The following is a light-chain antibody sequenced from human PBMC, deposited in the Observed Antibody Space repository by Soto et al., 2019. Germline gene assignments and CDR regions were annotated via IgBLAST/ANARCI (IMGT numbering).Light chain of an antibody. J-gene: IGKJ4*01. V-gene: IGKV1-6*01. CDR2: AAS. CDR1: QDIRSD. Sequence: AIQMTQSPSSLSSSVGCRFTLTCLSSQDIRSDVGWYQQKPGQAPKVLMYAASRLHSGVPSRFSGSGSGTNFVLTISSLQPEDVATYYCLQNNNYPLTFGGGTKVDIK. CDR3: LQNNNYPLT.